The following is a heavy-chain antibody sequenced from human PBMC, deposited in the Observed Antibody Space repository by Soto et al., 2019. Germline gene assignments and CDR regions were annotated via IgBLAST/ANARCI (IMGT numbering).Heavy chain of an antibody. CDR3: GRDLAHIVVEVPLGMPGVFQH. J-gene: IGHJ1*01. CDR2: ISYDGSNK. D-gene: IGHD2-15*01. Sequence: QVQLVESGGGVVQPGRSLRLSCAASGFTFSSYAMHWVRQAPGKGLEWVAVISYDGSNKYYADSVKGRFTISRDNSKNTLYLQMNSLRAEDTALYYCGRDLAHIVVEVPLGMPGVFQHWGQGTLVTVSS. CDR1: GFTFSSYA. V-gene: IGHV3-30-3*01.